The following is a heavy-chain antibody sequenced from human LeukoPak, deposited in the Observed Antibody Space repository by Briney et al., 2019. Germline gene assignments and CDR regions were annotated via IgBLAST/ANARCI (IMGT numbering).Heavy chain of an antibody. CDR2: IWYDGSKK. CDR1: GFTFSDYV. Sequence: GGSLRLACVASGFTFSDYVMHWVRQAPGKGLEWVAVIWYDGSKKYHADSVKGRFTISRDNSKNTLYLQMNSLRAEDTAVYYCARDLLGYSYDAYYFDFWGQGTLVTVSS. V-gene: IGHV3-33*08. CDR3: ARDLLGYSYDAYYFDF. J-gene: IGHJ4*02. D-gene: IGHD5-18*01.